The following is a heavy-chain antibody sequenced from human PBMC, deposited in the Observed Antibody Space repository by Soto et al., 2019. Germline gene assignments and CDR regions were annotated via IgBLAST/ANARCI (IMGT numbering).Heavy chain of an antibody. CDR1: GGSISSSSYY. CDR2: ISVTGSGT. Sequence: ETLSLTCTVSGGSISSSSYYWGWIRQPPGKGLEYVSSISVTGSGTYYADSVKGRFTISRDNSKNTLYLQMNSLRVEDTAVYYCARTTTTKSRDYWGQGTLVTVSS. CDR3: ARTTTTKSRDY. V-gene: IGHV3-23*01. J-gene: IGHJ4*02. D-gene: IGHD4-17*01.